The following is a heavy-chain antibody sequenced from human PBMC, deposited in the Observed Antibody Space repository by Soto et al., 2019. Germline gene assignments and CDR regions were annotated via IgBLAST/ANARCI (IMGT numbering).Heavy chain of an antibody. V-gene: IGHV4-31*03. D-gene: IGHD2-15*01. Sequence: QVQLQESGPGLVKPSQTLSLICTVSGGSISNDGYYWSWIRQHPGKGLEWIGYIFYSGTTYYNPALKSRITISVDPSKTQFSLKLHALTTAYTAVYYCVGDHVVTAHYYGMDVWGQGTTVTISS. CDR1: GGSISNDGYY. J-gene: IGHJ6*02. CDR2: IFYSGTT. CDR3: VGDHVVTAHYYGMDV.